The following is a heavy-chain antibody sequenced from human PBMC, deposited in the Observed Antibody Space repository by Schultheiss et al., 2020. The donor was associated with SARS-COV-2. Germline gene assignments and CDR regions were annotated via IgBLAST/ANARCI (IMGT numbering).Heavy chain of an antibody. J-gene: IGHJ6*02. CDR3: ARDLEVELLPYGMDV. CDR1: GFTFSSFA. V-gene: IGHV3-21*04. D-gene: IGHD2-15*01. Sequence: GGSLRLSCADSGFTFSSFAMSWVRQAPGKGLEWVSSISSSGSTIYYADSVKGRFTISRDNAKNSLYLQMNSLRAEDTAVYYCARDLEVELLPYGMDVWGQGTTVTVSS. CDR2: ISSSGSTI.